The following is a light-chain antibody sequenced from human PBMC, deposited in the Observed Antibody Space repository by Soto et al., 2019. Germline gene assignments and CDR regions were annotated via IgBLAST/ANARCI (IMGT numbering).Light chain of an antibody. V-gene: IGLV1-44*01. CDR1: SSNIGRNT. CDR3: AAWDDSMNVQL. CDR2: SHN. Sequence: QSVLTQPPSASGTPGQRVTISCSGSSSNIGRNTVNWYQQLPGTAPKLLIYSHNQRPSGVPDRFSGSKPGTSASLAISGLQSEDEADYYCAAWDDSMNVQLFGGGTKLTVL. J-gene: IGLJ2*01.